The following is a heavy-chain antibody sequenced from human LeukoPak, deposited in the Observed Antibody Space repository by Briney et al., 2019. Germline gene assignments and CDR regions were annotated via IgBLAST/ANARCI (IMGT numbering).Heavy chain of an antibody. J-gene: IGHJ5*02. Sequence: GESLKISCKIFRYTLTNNWLGWVRPGPGKGLEWMGRIYPGYSDAKYSPSFQGQVTLSVDASISTAYLQLTGLRASDTAIYYCVRFALTSSLDHWGQGTLVTVSS. V-gene: IGHV5-51*01. D-gene: IGHD6-13*01. CDR1: RYTLTNNW. CDR3: VRFALTSSLDH. CDR2: IYPGYSDA.